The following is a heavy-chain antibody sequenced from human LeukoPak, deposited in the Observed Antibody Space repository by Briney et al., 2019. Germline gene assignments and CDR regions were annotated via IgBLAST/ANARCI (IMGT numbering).Heavy chain of an antibody. D-gene: IGHD3-22*01. CDR1: GGSISGYY. V-gene: IGHV4-59*07. J-gene: IGHJ5*02. CDR3: ARGSYDSSGYYFEFDP. CDR2: IYYSGST. Sequence: SDTLSLTCTVSGGSISGYYWSWIRQPPGKGLEWIGYIYYSGSTNYNPSLKSRVTISVDTSKTQFSLNLSSVTAADTAVYFCARGSYDSSGYYFEFDPWGQGTLVTVSS.